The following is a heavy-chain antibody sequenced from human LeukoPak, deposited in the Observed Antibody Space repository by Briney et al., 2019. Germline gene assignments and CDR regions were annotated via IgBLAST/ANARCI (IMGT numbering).Heavy chain of an antibody. CDR3: ATVYSYDSSAYYRLDY. J-gene: IGHJ4*01. Sequence: GGSLRLSCAASGFTFSSYAMSWVRQAPGKGLEWVSAISGNGGTTYYADSVKGRFTISRDNSKNTLYLQMNSLRAEDTAVYYCATVYSYDSSAYYRLDYWGQGALVTVSS. CDR1: GFTFSSYA. D-gene: IGHD3-22*01. V-gene: IGHV3-23*01. CDR2: ISGNGGTT.